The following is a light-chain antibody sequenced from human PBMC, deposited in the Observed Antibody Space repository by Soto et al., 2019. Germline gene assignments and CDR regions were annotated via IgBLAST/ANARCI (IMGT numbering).Light chain of an antibody. CDR2: KAS. J-gene: IGKJ1*01. V-gene: IGKV1-5*03. CDR3: QHYNSYSEA. Sequence: DIQMTQSPSTLSGSVGDRVTITCRASQTISSWLAWYQQKPGKAPKLLIYKASTLKSGVPSRFSGSGSGTEFTLTISSLQPDDFATYYCQHYNSYSEAFGQGSKVEIX. CDR1: QTISSW.